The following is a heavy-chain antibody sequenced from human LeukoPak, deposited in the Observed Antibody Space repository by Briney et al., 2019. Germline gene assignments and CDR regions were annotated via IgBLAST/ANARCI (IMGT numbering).Heavy chain of an antibody. V-gene: IGHV3-30*01. CDR3: ARDRDSSSTHFDY. CDR2: ISYDGSNK. Sequence: GGSLRLSCAASGFTFSSYAMHWVRQAPGKGLEWVAVISYDGSNKYYADSVKGQFTISRDNSKNTLYLQMNSLRAEDTAVYYCARDRDSSSTHFDYWGQGTLVTVSS. CDR1: GFTFSSYA. J-gene: IGHJ4*02. D-gene: IGHD6-13*01.